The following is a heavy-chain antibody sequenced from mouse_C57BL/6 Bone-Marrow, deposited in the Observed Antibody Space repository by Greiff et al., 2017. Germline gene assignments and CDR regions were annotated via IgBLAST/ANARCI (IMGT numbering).Heavy chain of an antibody. CDR3: ARGGYYGSRIDY. J-gene: IGHJ2*01. CDR2: IHPNSGST. CDR1: GYTFTSYW. V-gene: IGHV1-64*01. D-gene: IGHD1-1*01. Sequence: VQLQQPGAELVKPGASVKLSCKASGYTFTSYWMHWVKQRPGQGLEWIGMIHPNSGSTNYNEKFKSKATLTVDKSSSTAYMQLSSLTSEDSAVYYCARGGYYGSRIDYWGQGTTLTVSS.